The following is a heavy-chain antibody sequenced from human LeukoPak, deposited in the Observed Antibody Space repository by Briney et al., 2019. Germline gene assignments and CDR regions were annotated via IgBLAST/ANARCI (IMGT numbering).Heavy chain of an antibody. V-gene: IGHV4-39*07. J-gene: IGHJ4*02. CDR3: ARDTRLYNFDY. CDR1: GGSISNYY. Sequence: SETLSLTCTVSGGSISNYYWGWIRQPPGEGLEWIGSIYYSGSTYYNPSLKSRVTISVDTSKNQFSLKLSSVTAADTAVYYCARDTRLYNFDYWGQGTLVTVSS. CDR2: IYYSGST.